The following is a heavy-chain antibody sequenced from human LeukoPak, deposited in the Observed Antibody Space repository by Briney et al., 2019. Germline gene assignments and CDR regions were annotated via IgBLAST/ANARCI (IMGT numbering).Heavy chain of an antibody. CDR3: ARDRASLTTGYSYGNDY. Sequence: GGSLRLSCAASGFTFSSYGMHWVRQAPGKGLEWVAVIWYDGSNKYYADSVKGRFTISRDNSKNTLYLQMNSLRAEDTAVYYCARDRASLTTGYSYGNDYWGQGTLVTVSS. CDR1: GFTFSSYG. CDR2: IWYDGSNK. V-gene: IGHV3-33*01. J-gene: IGHJ4*02. D-gene: IGHD5-18*01.